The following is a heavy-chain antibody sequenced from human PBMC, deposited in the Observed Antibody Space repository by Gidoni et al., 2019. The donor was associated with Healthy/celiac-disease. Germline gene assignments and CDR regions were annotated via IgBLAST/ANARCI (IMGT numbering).Heavy chain of an antibody. V-gene: IGHV3-23*01. CDR2: MSGSGGST. D-gene: IGHD3-10*01. CDR3: AKGSHLWFGELPYFDY. Sequence: EVQLLAAGGGLVPPGGSLRLSCAASVFPFRPHAMSGVRQAPGKGREWVSAMSGSGGSTYYADTMKGRFTISRDNSKNTLYLQMNSLRAEDTAVYYCAKGSHLWFGELPYFDYWGQGTLVTVSS. CDR1: VFPFRPHA. J-gene: IGHJ4*02.